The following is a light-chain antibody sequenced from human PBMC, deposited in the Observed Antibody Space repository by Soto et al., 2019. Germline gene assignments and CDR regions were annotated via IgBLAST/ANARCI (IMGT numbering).Light chain of an antibody. J-gene: IGKJ1*01. CDR1: QSVSSN. Sequence: RSTLAXTASQSVSSNLAWYQQKPGQAPRLLIYGASTRATGIPARFSGSGSGTEFTLTISSLQAGGFGIDCCQPYNNCPPWACAQGTKVDIK. CDR3: QPYNNCPPWA. CDR2: GAS. V-gene: IGKV3-15*01.